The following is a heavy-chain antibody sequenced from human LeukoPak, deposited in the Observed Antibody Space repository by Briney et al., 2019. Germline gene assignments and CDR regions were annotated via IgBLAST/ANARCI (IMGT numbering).Heavy chain of an antibody. CDR1: GYTFTGYY. V-gene: IGHV1-2*02. CDR3: ARVGATYGS. CDR2: INPRTGGT. Sequence: ASVKVSCKASGYTFTGYYIHWVRQAPGQGPEWMGWINPRTGGTDYAQKFQGRVTMTRDTSISTAYMELNSVRSDDTAVYYCARVGATYGSWGQGTLVTVSS. J-gene: IGHJ5*02. D-gene: IGHD3-10*01.